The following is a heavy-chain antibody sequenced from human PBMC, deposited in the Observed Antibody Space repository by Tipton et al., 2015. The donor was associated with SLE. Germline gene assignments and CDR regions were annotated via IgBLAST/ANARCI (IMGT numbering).Heavy chain of an antibody. CDR2: IYYSGST. D-gene: IGHD2-21*01. CDR3: ARGHPHIVVVIGGGWFDP. J-gene: IGHJ5*02. Sequence: TLSLTCTVSGGSISSSNSYYWGWIRQPPGKGLEWIGSIYYSGSTYYNPSLNSRVTIAVDTSRSQFSLKLSSVTAADTAVYYCARGHPHIVVVIGGGWFDPWGQGTLVTVSS. CDR1: GGSISSSNSYY. V-gene: IGHV4-39*07.